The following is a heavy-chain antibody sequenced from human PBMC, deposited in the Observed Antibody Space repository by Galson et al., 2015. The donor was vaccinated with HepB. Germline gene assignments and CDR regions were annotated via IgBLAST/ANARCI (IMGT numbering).Heavy chain of an antibody. CDR1: GGTFSSYT. J-gene: IGHJ6*03. CDR3: ARGRVGGITIPLDYYYMDV. Sequence: SVKVSCKASGGTFSSYTISWVRQAPGQGLEWMGRIIPILGIANYAQKFQGRVTITADKSTSTAYMELSSLRSEDTAVYCCARGRVGGITIPLDYYYMDVWGKGTTVTVSS. V-gene: IGHV1-69*02. D-gene: IGHD3-3*01. CDR2: IIPILGIA.